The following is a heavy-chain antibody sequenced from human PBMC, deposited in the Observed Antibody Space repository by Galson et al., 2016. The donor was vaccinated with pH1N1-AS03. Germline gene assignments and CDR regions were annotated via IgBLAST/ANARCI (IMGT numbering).Heavy chain of an antibody. CDR1: GFTFSDYY. V-gene: IGHV3-11*06. CDR3: ARGGPRVVDNPWYFDL. CDR2: ISRSNLYT. J-gene: IGHJ2*01. D-gene: IGHD3-9*01. Sequence: SLRLSCAASGFTFSDYYITWIRQAPGKGLEWLSYISRSNLYTDYADSVKSRFTIPRDNANNSLWLQMNSLTVADAAVYYCARGGPRVVDNPWYFDLWGRGTLVTVSS.